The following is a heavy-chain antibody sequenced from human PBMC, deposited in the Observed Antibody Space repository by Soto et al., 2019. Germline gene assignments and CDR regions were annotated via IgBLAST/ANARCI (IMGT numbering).Heavy chain of an antibody. CDR2: INHSGST. D-gene: IGHD2-2*01. J-gene: IGHJ6*02. V-gene: IGHV4-34*01. CDR3: ARGRIGYCSSTSCYRRTHYGMDV. Sequence: PSETLSLTCAVYGGSFSGYYWSWIRQPPGKGLEWIGEINHSGSTNYNPSLKSRVTISVDTSKNQFSLKLSSVTAADTAVYYCARGRIGYCSSTSCYRRTHYGMDVWGQGNTVT. CDR1: GGSFSGYY.